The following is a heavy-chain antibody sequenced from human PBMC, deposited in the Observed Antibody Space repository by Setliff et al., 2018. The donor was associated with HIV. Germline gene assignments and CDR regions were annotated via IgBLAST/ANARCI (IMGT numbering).Heavy chain of an antibody. CDR1: GYTFTTYG. V-gene: IGHV1-18*01. Sequence: KVSCKASGYTFTTYGFNWVRQAPGQGLEWMGWISASSDNTNYAQKFQGRVTLTTDTSTNTVYMELKSLRSDDTAVYFCARGQLDRHLRSDVPFDIWGQGTMVTVSS. CDR3: ARGQLDRHLRSDVPFDI. J-gene: IGHJ3*02. D-gene: IGHD1-1*01. CDR2: ISASSDNT.